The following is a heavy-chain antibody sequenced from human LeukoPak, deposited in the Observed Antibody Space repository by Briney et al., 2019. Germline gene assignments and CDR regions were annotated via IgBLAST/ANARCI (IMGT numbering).Heavy chain of an antibody. D-gene: IGHD6-13*01. CDR3: GRVIAGAIDY. Sequence: GGSLRLSCAASGFTFSGHSMTWVRQAPGKGLEWVANINLDGSERFYVDFVKGRFTISRDNADNSMYLQMNSQRAEDTAVYYCGRVIAGAIDYWGQGTLVTVSS. V-gene: IGHV3-7*01. CDR2: INLDGSER. CDR1: GFTFSGHS. J-gene: IGHJ4*02.